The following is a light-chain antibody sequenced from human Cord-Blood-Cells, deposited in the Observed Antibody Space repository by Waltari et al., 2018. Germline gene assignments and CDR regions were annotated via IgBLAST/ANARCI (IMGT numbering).Light chain of an antibody. CDR1: NLGRKS. CDR3: QVWDSSSDHWV. CDR2: DDS. V-gene: IGLV3-21*02. J-gene: IGLJ3*02. Sequence: SYVLTQPPSVSVAPGQTARITCGGNNLGRKSVHWYQQKPGQAPVLVGYDDSDRPSGIPERFSGSNSGNTTTLTISRVEAGDEADYYCQVWDSSSDHWVFGGGTKLTVL.